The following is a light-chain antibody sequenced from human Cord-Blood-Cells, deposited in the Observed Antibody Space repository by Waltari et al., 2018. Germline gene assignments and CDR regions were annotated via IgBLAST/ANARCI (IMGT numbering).Light chain of an antibody. CDR2: DAS. CDR3: QQYDNLPFT. J-gene: IGKJ3*01. Sequence: DIQMTQSPSSLSASVGDRVTITWQACQDISNYLNWYQQKPGKAPKLLIYDASNLETGVPSRFSGSGSGTDFTFTISSLQPEDIATYYCQQYDNLPFTFGPGTKVDIK. CDR1: QDISNY. V-gene: IGKV1-33*01.